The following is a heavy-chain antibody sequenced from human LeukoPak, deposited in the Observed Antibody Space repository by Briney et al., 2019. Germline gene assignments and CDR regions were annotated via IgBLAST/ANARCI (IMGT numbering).Heavy chain of an antibody. CDR2: INSDGSST. D-gene: IGHD6-13*01. J-gene: IGHJ4*02. CDR3: ATEQLAAAGTVLDY. V-gene: IGHV3-74*01. CDR1: GFTFSSYW. Sequence: GGSLRLSCAASGFTFSSYWMHWVRQAPGKGLVWVSRINSDGSSTSYADSVKGRFTISRDNAKNSLYLQMNSLRAEDTAVYYCATEQLAAAGTVLDYWGQGTLVTVSS.